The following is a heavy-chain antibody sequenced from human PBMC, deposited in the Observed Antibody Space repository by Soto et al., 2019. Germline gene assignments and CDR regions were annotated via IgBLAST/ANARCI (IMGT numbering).Heavy chain of an antibody. CDR2: IYYSGST. Sequence: SETLSLTCTVSGGSISSYHWSWIRQPPGKGLEWIGYIYYSGSTNYNPSLKSRVTISVDTSKNQFSLKLSSVTAADTAVYYCARDRGGLRYFDWYDPYYYYMDVWGKGTTVTVSS. D-gene: IGHD3-9*01. J-gene: IGHJ6*03. V-gene: IGHV4-59*01. CDR3: ARDRGGLRYFDWYDPYYYYMDV. CDR1: GGSISSYH.